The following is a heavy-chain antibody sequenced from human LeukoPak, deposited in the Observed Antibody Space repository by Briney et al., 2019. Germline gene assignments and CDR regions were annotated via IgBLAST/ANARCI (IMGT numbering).Heavy chain of an antibody. CDR2: IIPIFGTA. D-gene: IGHD3-3*01. CDR1: GGTFSSYA. V-gene: IGHV1-69*05. CDR3: ARAGSDYDFWSGYYREAFDI. Sequence: SVKVSCKASGGTFSSYAISWVRQAPGQGLEWMGGIIPIFGTANYAQKFQGRVTITTDESTSTAYMELSSLRSEDTAVYYCARAGSDYDFWSGYYREAFDIWGQGTMVTASS. J-gene: IGHJ3*02.